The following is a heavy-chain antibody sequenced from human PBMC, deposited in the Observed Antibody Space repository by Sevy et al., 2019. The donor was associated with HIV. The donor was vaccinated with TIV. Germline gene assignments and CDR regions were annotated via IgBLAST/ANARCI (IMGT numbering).Heavy chain of an antibody. J-gene: IGHJ6*02. D-gene: IGHD3-10*01. CDR3: ARVVGNVSGNTYKYYYDLDV. CDR1: GFRFNSYD. Sequence: GGSLRLSCAASGFRFNSYDMNWVRQAPGKGLEWVSSISSASGIIYYGDSVRGRFSISRDNAKKSLYLQMNSLRVEDTAVYYCARVVGNVSGNTYKYYYDLDVWGQGTAVTVSS. V-gene: IGHV3-21*01. CDR2: ISSASGII.